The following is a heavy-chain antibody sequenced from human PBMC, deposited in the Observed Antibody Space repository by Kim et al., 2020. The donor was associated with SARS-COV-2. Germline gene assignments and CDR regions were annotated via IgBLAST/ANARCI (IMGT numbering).Heavy chain of an antibody. CDR3: ARWSVGGIVVVVAATPVRRAFDI. CDR2: ISYDGSNK. D-gene: IGHD2-15*01. CDR1: GFTFSSYA. V-gene: IGHV3-30*04. Sequence: GGSLRLSCAASGFTFSSYAMHWVRQAPGKGLEWVAVISYDGSNKYYADSVKGRFTISRDNSKNTLYLQMNSLRAEDTAVYYCARWSVGGIVVVVAATPVRRAFDIWGQGTMVTVSS. J-gene: IGHJ3*02.